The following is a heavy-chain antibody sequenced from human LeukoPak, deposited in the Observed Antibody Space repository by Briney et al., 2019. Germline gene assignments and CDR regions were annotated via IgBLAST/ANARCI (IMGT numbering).Heavy chain of an antibody. CDR2: ISHDGTNK. J-gene: IGHJ4*02. CDR1: GFTFNSYA. D-gene: IGHD6-19*01. Sequence: PGGSLRLFCAASGFTFNSYAMHWLRQAPGKGLEWVAIISHDGTNKHFADSVKGRFTISRDNSKNMVYLQMNSLRVEDTAVYYCALGGREWLLVPLDYWGQGTLVTVS. V-gene: IGHV3-30*03. CDR3: ALGGREWLLVPLDY.